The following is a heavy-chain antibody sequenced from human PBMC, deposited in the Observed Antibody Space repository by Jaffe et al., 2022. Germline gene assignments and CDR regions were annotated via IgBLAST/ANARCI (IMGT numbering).Heavy chain of an antibody. D-gene: IGHD1-1*01. CDR1: GFTFGDYG. CDR3: TRNWVDY. J-gene: IGHJ4*02. CDR2: IGRKGSRGPI. V-gene: IGHV3-49*04. Sequence: EVQLVESGGGLEQPGRSLRLSCTTSGFTFGDYGVTWVRQAPGKGLEWVGFIGRKGSRGPIEYAASVKGRFIISRDDSKSIAYLQMNSLKTEDTAVYYCTRNWVDYWGLGTLVTVSS.